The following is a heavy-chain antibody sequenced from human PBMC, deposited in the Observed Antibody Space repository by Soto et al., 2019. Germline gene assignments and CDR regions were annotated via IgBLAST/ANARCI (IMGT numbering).Heavy chain of an antibody. D-gene: IGHD3-22*01. J-gene: IGHJ4*02. CDR3: ARTYYYDSSDYYPFDF. CDR1: GYSFTSYW. V-gene: IGHV5-10-1*01. CDR2: IDPSDSYT. Sequence: PGESLKISCKGSGYSFTSYWISWVRQMPGKGLEWMGRIDPSDSYTNYSPSFQGHVTISADKSISTAYLQWSSLKASDTAIFYCARTYYYDSSDYYPFDFWGQGTLVTVSS.